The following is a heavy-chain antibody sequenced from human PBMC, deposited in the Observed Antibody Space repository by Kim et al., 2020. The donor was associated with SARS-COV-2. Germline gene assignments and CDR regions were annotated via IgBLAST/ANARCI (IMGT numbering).Heavy chain of an antibody. D-gene: IGHD2-2*02. Sequence: GRFTISRDNAKNSLYLQMNSLGAEDTAVYYCARAVEYQLLYSYYYYYMDVWGKGTTVTVSS. CDR3: ARAVEYQLLYSYYYYYMDV. J-gene: IGHJ6*03. V-gene: IGHV3-11*06.